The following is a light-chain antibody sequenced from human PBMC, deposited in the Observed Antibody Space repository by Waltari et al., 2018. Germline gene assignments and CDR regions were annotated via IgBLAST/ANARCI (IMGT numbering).Light chain of an antibody. CDR3: SSWDDSVIGPV. CDR1: SSNIGSKT. Sequence: QSVLTQPPSASGTPGQRVTISCSGSSSNIGSKTVNWYQQLPGTAPKLLIFSINQRPAGVPDGFSGSKSGTSASLAISGLLSEDEADYYCSSWDDSVIGPVFGGGTKLTVL. V-gene: IGLV1-44*01. J-gene: IGLJ2*01. CDR2: SIN.